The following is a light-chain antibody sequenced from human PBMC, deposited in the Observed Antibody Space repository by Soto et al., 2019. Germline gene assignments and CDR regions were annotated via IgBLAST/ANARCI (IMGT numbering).Light chain of an antibody. J-gene: IGLJ1*01. CDR3: SSYTSGTTRDV. V-gene: IGLV2-14*01. Sequence: QSALTQPASVSGSPGQSITLSCTGTSTDVGGYNYVSWYQHHPGKAPKLILYEVNNRPSGVSDRFSGSKSATTAYLTISGLQAEDDGDYYCSSYTSGTTRDVFGTGTKVTVL. CDR1: STDVGGYNY. CDR2: EVN.